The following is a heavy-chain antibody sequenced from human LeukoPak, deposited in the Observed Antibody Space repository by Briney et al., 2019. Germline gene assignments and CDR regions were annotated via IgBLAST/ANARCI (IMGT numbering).Heavy chain of an antibody. V-gene: IGHV1-2*02. Sequence: ASVKVSCKASGYTFTGYYMHWVRQAPGQGLEWMGWINPNSGGTNYAQKFQGRVTMTRDTSISTAYMELSRLRSDDTAVYYCARVAKHTAMVTAWFDPWGQGTLVTVSS. J-gene: IGHJ5*02. CDR3: ARVAKHTAMVTAWFDP. CDR1: GYTFTGYY. D-gene: IGHD5-18*01. CDR2: INPNSGGT.